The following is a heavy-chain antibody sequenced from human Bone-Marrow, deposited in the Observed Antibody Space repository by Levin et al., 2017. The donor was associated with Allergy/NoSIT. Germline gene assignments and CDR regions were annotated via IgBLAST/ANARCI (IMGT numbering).Heavy chain of an antibody. CDR1: GVSITSGNYY. CDR3: ARVLQYYYYYMDV. V-gene: IGHV4-61*09. Sequence: PSETLSLTCTVSGVSITSGNYYWSWIRQPAGKGLEWIGHIYTSGNTNYNPSLKSRVTISVDTSKNQFSLKLRSVTAADTAVYYCARVLQYYYYYMDVWGKGTMVTVSS. D-gene: IGHD5-24*01. J-gene: IGHJ6*03. CDR2: IYTSGNT.